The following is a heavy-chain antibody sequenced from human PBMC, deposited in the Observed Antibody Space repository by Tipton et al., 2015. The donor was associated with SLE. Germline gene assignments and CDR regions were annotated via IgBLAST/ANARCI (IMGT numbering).Heavy chain of an antibody. CDR1: GFTFSSAW. V-gene: IGHV3-15*05. D-gene: IGHD3-16*02. Sequence: SLRLSCKASGFTFSSAWMTWVRQGPGKGLEWVGRMKIKSDGRATQYAAHVKGRFTISREDTKNMLYLEMTSLKVEDTAVYYCATDLRLDYLWGSYRDDALDIWGQGTMVAVSS. CDR2: MKIKSDGRAT. J-gene: IGHJ3*02. CDR3: ATDLRLDYLWGSYRDDALDI.